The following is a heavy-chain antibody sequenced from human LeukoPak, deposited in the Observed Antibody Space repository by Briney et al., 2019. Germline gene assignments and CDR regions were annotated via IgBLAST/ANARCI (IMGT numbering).Heavy chain of an antibody. J-gene: IGHJ4*02. CDR3: ARENNYDSSGYYPYDY. CDR1: GGSISSSSYY. CDR2: IYYSGST. D-gene: IGHD3-22*01. Sequence: SETLSLTCTVSGGSISSSSYYWGWIRQPPGKGLEWIGSIYYSGSTYYNPSLKSRVTISVDTSKNQFSLKLSSVTAADTAVYYCARENNYDSSGYYPYDYWGQGTLVTVSS. V-gene: IGHV4-39*07.